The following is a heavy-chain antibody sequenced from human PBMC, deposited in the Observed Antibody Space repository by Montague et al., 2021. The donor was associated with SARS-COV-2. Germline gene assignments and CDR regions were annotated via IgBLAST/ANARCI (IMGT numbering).Heavy chain of an antibody. CDR3: ASRGAGWFGSNPERFDY. V-gene: IGHV4-4*02. J-gene: IGHJ4*02. CDR2: IYHSGST. Sequence: SETLSLTCAVSGGSISSSNWWSWVRQPSGKGLEWIGEIYHSGSTNYNPSLKSRVTISVDKSKNQFSLKQSSVTAADTAVYYCASRGAGWFGSNPERFDYWGQGTLVTVSS. D-gene: IGHD3-10*01. CDR1: GGSISSSNW.